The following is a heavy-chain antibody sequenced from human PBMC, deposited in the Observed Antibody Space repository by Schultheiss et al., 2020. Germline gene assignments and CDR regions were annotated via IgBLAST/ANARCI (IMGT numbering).Heavy chain of an antibody. Sequence: GESLKISCAASGFTFSSYAMSWVRQAPGKGLEWVAVISYDGGNKYYADSVKGRFTISRDNSKNTLYLQMNSLRAEDTAVYYCARERGGYSGYENYYYYGMDVWGQGTTVTVSS. V-gene: IGHV3-30-3*01. CDR1: GFTFSSYA. CDR3: ARERGGYSGYENYYYYGMDV. CDR2: ISYDGGNK. D-gene: IGHD5-12*01. J-gene: IGHJ6*02.